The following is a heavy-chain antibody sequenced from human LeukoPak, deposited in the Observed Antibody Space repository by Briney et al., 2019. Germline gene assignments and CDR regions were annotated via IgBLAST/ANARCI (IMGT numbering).Heavy chain of an antibody. Sequence: GGSLRLSCAASGFTFSRYAMNWVRQAPGKGLEWVSYINTDSSDIHYADSVKGRFTISRDNARNTLYLQLSSLRAEDSGVYYCARDTFQPGLIDSWGQGTLVTVST. CDR2: INTDSSDI. J-gene: IGHJ4*02. CDR3: ARDTFQPGLIDS. D-gene: IGHD2-2*01. V-gene: IGHV3-21*05. CDR1: GFTFSRYA.